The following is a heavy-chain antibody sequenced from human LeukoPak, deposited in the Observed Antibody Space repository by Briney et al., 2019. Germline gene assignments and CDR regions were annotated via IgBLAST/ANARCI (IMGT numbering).Heavy chain of an antibody. J-gene: IGHJ4*02. D-gene: IGHD6-13*01. CDR3: TTLGTKSPGYSSDY. CDR2: IKSKTDGGTT. Sequence: PGRSLRLSCAASGFTFRNYGMHWVRQAPGKGLEWVGRIKSKTDGGTTDYAAPVKGRFTISRDDSKNTLYLQMNSLKTEDTAVYYCTTLGTKSPGYSSDYWGQGTLVTVSS. V-gene: IGHV3-15*01. CDR1: GFTFRNYG.